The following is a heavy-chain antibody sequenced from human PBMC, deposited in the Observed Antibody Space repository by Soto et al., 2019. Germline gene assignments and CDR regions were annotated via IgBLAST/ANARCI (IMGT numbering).Heavy chain of an antibody. CDR1: GYTFTGYY. Sequence: GASVKVSCKASGYTFTGYYMHWVRQAPGQGLEWMGIINPSGGSTSYAQKFQGRVTMTRDTSTSTVYMELSSLRSEDTAVYYCASYDFRSYYGMDVWGQGTTVTVSS. J-gene: IGHJ6*02. CDR3: ASYDFRSYYGMDV. V-gene: IGHV1-46*01. CDR2: INPSGGST. D-gene: IGHD3-3*01.